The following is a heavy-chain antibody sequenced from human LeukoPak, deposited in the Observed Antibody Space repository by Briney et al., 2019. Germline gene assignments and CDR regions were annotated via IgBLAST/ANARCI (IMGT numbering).Heavy chain of an antibody. CDR3: ARASGSSWPEYFQH. D-gene: IGHD6-13*01. J-gene: IGHJ1*01. CDR1: GGSVSSYY. CDR2: IYYSGST. V-gene: IGHV4-59*02. Sequence: PSETLSLTCTVSGGSVSSYYWSWIRQPPGKGLEWIGYIYYSGSTNYNPSLKSRVTISVDTSKNQFSLKLNSVTAADTAVYYCARASGSSWPEYFQHWGQGTLVTVSS.